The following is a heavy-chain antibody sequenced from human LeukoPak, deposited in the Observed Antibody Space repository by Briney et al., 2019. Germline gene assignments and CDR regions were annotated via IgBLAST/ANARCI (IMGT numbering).Heavy chain of an antibody. CDR1: GFTFSSYE. Sequence: QTGGSLRLSCAASGFTFSSYEMNWVRQAPGKGLEWVSYISSSGSTIYYADSVKGRFTISRDNAKNSLYLQMNSLRAEDTAVYYCAKTMDRYYGSGSDAFDIWGQGTMVTVSS. CDR3: AKTMDRYYGSGSDAFDI. V-gene: IGHV3-48*03. D-gene: IGHD3-10*01. J-gene: IGHJ3*02. CDR2: ISSSGSTI.